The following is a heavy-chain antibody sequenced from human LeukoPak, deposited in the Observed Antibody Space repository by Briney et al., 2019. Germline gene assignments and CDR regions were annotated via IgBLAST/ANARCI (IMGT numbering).Heavy chain of an antibody. CDR3: IRDESLWRLDY. J-gene: IGHJ4*02. V-gene: IGHV3-74*03. CDR2: IDEGGTNA. Sequence: GGSLRLSCAASGFTFSNHWMHWLRQVPGKGLVWVSRIDEGGTNAMYADSVKGRFSISKDNAKNTVNLQMNSLRAEDTGVYYCIRDESLWRLDYWGQGTLVTVSS. CDR1: GFTFSNHW. D-gene: IGHD2-21*01.